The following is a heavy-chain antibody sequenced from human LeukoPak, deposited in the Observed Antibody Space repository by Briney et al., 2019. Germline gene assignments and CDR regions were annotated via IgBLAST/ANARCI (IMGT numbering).Heavy chain of an antibody. V-gene: IGHV4-39*07. CDR1: GGSISSSSYY. J-gene: IGHJ4*02. CDR2: IYYSGIT. Sequence: SETLSLTCTVSGGSISSSSYYWGWFRQPPGKGLEWIGSIYYSGITYYNPSLKSRVTISVDTSKNQFSLKLSSVTAADTAVYYCARATSKLPFSYDYWGQGTLVTVSS. D-gene: IGHD1-26*01. CDR3: ARATSKLPFSYDY.